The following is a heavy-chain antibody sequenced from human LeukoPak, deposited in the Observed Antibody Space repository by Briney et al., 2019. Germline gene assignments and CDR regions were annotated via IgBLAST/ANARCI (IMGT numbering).Heavy chain of an antibody. D-gene: IGHD3-3*02. CDR2: ISGSGGST. V-gene: IGHV3-23*01. Sequence: GGSLRLSCAASGFTFSSYAMSWFRQAPGKGLEWVSAISGSGGSTYYADSVKGRFTISRDNSKNTLYLQMNSLRAEDTAVYYCARVSVGRYYFDNWGQGTPVTVS. CDR3: ARVSVGRYYFDN. CDR1: GFTFSSYA. J-gene: IGHJ4*02.